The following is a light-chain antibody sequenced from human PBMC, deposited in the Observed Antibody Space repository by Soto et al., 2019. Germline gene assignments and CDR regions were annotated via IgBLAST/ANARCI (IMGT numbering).Light chain of an antibody. CDR2: AAS. J-gene: IGKJ5*01. CDR3: QQRRT. Sequence: EIVLTQSPATLSLSPGERATLSCRASQTVSSYLAWYQQKPGQAPRLLVSAASDRATGIPARFSGSGSGTDFTLTISSLEPEDFEVYYCQQRRTFGQGTRLEIK. V-gene: IGKV3-11*01. CDR1: QTVSSY.